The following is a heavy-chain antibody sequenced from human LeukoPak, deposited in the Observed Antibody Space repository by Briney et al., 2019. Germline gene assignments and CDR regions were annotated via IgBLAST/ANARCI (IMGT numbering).Heavy chain of an antibody. CDR1: GYTFTGYY. CDR3: VAGTLSPSTLDY. D-gene: IGHD6-19*01. CDR2: INPNSGGT. Sequence: ASVKVSCKASGYTFTGYYMHWVRQAPGQGLEWMGWINPNSGGTNYAQKFQGRVTMTRDTSISTAYMELSRLRSDDTAVYYAVAGTLSPSTLDYWGQGTLVTVSS. V-gene: IGHV1-2*02. J-gene: IGHJ4*02.